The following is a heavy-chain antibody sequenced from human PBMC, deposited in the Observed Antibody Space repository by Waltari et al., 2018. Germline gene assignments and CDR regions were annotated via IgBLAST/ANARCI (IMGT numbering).Heavy chain of an antibody. J-gene: IGHJ4*02. D-gene: IGHD2-2*01. CDR1: AFLYSSYA. V-gene: IGHV3-23*01. CDR3: AKGGIGVPAAISGY. Sequence: DVQRLGSGGGLVQPGGSLRLSWAGSAFLYSSYAISWVRQAPGKGLEWVSAISGSGGSTYYADSVKGRFTISRDNSKNTLYLQMNSLRAEDTAVYYCAKGGIGVPAAISGYWGQGTLVTVSS. CDR2: ISGSGGST.